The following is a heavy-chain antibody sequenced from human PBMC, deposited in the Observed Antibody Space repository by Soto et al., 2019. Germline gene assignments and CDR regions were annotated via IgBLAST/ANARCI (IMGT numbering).Heavy chain of an antibody. CDR2: VGGSGSDT. CDR3: AKRQSFDFWSGYLPFFDY. D-gene: IGHD3-3*01. J-gene: IGHJ4*02. CDR1: PINFRSKP. V-gene: IGHV3-23*01. Sequence: EVQVLGLGGGLVQPGGPRKLPCSPSPINFRSKPMTGAPQPPGRGLEWVSAVGGSGSDTYYADFVKGRFTVSRDDSKNTLYLHMSSLRVEDTAIYFCAKRQSFDFWSGYLPFFDYWGQGTPVTVSS.